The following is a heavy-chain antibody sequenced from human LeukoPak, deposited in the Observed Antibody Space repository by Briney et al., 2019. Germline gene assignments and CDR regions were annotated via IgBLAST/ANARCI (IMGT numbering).Heavy chain of an antibody. V-gene: IGHV1-69*13. Sequence: ASVKVSCKASGGTFSSYAISWVRQAPGQGLEWMEGIIPIFGTANYAQKFQGRVTITADESTSTAYMELSSLRSEDTAVYYCARDGYYYDSSGYYYYFDYWGQGTLVTVSS. J-gene: IGHJ4*02. CDR1: GGTFSSYA. D-gene: IGHD3-22*01. CDR3: ARDGYYYDSSGYYYYFDY. CDR2: IIPIFGTA.